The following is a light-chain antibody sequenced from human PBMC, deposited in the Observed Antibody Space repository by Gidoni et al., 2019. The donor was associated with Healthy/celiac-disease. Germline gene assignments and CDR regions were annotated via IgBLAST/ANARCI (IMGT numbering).Light chain of an antibody. CDR2: PAS. CDR3: QQRYSTHP. Sequence: DIKMTKSQSALSASVGDRVTITCRVSQSISSYLNWYQLKPLKAPKLLIYPASSLQSGFPSRFSGSGSGTDFTLTIISLQPEYFATYYCQQRYSTHPFXRXTKLEIK. J-gene: IGKJ2*01. CDR1: QSISSY. V-gene: IGKV1-39*01.